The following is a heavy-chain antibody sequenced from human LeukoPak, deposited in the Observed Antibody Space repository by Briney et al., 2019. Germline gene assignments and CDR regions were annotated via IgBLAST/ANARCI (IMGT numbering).Heavy chain of an antibody. CDR3: ARRSGIAVAGAFDY. CDR2: ISGSGDST. D-gene: IGHD6-19*01. CDR1: GFTFSSYS. Sequence: GGSLRLSCAASGFTFSSYSMNWVRQAPGKGLEWVSGISGSGDSTYCADSVKGRFTISGDNSKNTLYLQMNSLRAEDTAVYYCARRSGIAVAGAFDYWGQGTLVTVSS. J-gene: IGHJ4*02. V-gene: IGHV3-23*01.